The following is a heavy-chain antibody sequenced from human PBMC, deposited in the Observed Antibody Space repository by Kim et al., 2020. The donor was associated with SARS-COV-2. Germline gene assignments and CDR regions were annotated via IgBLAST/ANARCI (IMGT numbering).Heavy chain of an antibody. V-gene: IGHV1-2*06. D-gene: IGHD3-22*01. CDR1: GYGFSGFY. CDR3: ARARYNYDSSGSQRLDYYY. Sequence: ASVKVSCKASGYGFSGFYMHWVRQAPGQGLEWMGRINPNSGGANYAQKFQGRVTMTRDTSISTAYMELSSLRSDDTAVYYCARARYNYDSSGSQRLDYYY. CDR2: INPNSGGA. J-gene: IGHJ6*01.